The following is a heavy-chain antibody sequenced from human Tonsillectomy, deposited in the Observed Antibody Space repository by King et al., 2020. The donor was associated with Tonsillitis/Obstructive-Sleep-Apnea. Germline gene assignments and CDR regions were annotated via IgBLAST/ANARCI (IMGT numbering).Heavy chain of an antibody. D-gene: IGHD1-1*01. Sequence: VQLVESGGGLVQPGGSLRLSCAVSEFTFSSYSMHWVRRAPGKGLLWVSHINVDGSSKNYADSVKGRFTISRDNAKNTLYLQMNSLRAEDTAVYYCARDHSGTGAAFDIWGQGTMLTVSS. CDR3: ARDHSGTGAAFDI. J-gene: IGHJ3*02. V-gene: IGHV3-74*01. CDR2: INVDGSSK. CDR1: EFTFSSYS.